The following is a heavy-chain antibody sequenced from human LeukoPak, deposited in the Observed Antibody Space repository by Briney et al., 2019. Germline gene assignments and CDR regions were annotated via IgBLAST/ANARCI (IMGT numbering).Heavy chain of an antibody. J-gene: IGHJ6*02. CDR3: ARDRIAVTTDYGMGV. CDR2: IYYSGST. CDR1: GGSISSYY. V-gene: IGHV4-59*01. Sequence: SETLSLTCTVSGGSISSYYWSWIRQPPGKGLEWIGYIYYSGSTNYNPSLKSRVTISVDTSKNQFSLKLSSVTAADTAVYYCARDRIAVTTDYGMGVWGQGTTVTVSS. D-gene: IGHD4-11*01.